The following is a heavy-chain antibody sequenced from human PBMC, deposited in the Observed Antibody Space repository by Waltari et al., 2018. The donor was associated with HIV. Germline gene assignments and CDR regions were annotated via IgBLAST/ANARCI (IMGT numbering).Heavy chain of an antibody. CDR2: INPNSGGT. D-gene: IGHD4-17*01. J-gene: IGHJ6*02. Sequence: QLQLLQSGAEVRKPGASVKVSCKASGYTFTGLFLPCVGQAPGQGLEWMGRINPNSGGTNYAQKFQARVTMTRDTSIGAAYMELSSLRPNDTAVYYCARVTTVTGDSYFYYGMDVWGQGTTVTVSS. CDR1: GYTFTGLF. CDR3: ARVTTVTGDSYFYYGMDV. V-gene: IGHV1-2*06.